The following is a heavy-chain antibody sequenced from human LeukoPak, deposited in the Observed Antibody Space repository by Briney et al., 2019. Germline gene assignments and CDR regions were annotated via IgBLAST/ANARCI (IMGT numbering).Heavy chain of an antibody. CDR1: GFTFDDYA. J-gene: IGHJ3*02. V-gene: IGHV3-9*01. CDR3: ARDPLHWNDGVDDSFDI. Sequence: GGSLRLSCAASGFTFDDYAMHWVRQAPGKGLEWVSGLSWNSGSKAYADYVKGRFTISRDNAKNSLYLQMNSLRVEDTAVYYCARDPLHWNDGVDDSFDIWGQGTMVTVSS. D-gene: IGHD1-1*01. CDR2: LSWNSGSK.